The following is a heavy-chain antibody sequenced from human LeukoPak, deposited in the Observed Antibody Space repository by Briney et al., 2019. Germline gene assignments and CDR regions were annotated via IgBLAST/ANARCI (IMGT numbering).Heavy chain of an antibody. CDR1: GFTFSSHA. Sequence: QPGGSLRLSCAASGFTFSSHAMAWVRQAPGKGLEWVSAIGGRGGSTYYADSVKGRFTISRDNSKNTVYLQMNSLRAEDTAVYYCARDLVQQAYFDYWGQGTLVTVSS. CDR3: ARDLVQQAYFDY. J-gene: IGHJ4*02. D-gene: IGHD6-13*01. CDR2: IGGRGGST. V-gene: IGHV3-23*01.